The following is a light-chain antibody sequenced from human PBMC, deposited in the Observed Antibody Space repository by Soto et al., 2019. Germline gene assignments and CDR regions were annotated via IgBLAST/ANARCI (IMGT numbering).Light chain of an antibody. CDR1: QSVNSN. Sequence: EIVMTQSPATLSVSPGERATLSCRASQSVNSNLAWYQQKPAQAPRLLVYGASTRATDTPVRFSGSGSGTEFTLTISSLQSEDFAVYYCQQYNDWPPYTFGQGTKLEI. CDR3: QQYNDWPPYT. V-gene: IGKV3-15*01. J-gene: IGKJ2*01. CDR2: GAS.